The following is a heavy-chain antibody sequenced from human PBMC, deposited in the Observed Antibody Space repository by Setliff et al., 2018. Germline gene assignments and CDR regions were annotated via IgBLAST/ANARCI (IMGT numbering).Heavy chain of an antibody. CDR1: GYIFTDYY. V-gene: IGHV1-2*06. J-gene: IGHJ6*03. CDR3: ARGAPGGKDYYYYYMDV. D-gene: IGHD2-15*01. Sequence: ASVKVSCKASGYIFTDYYMHWVRQAPGQELGWMGRINPNSGGTNYAQKFQGRVTITADESTSTAYMELSSLRSEDTAVYYCARGAPGGKDYYYYYMDVWGKGTTVTVSS. CDR2: INPNSGGT.